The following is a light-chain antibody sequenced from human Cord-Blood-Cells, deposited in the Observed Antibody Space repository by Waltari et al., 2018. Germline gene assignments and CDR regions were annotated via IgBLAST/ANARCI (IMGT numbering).Light chain of an antibody. J-gene: IGKJ2*01. CDR3: QQYYSTPYT. Sequence: DIQRTQAPDPLAVSVGQRASNNCKSSHSVLYSSNNKNYLAWYQQKPGQPPKLLIYWASTRESGVPDRFSGSGSVTDFTLTISSLQAEDVAVYYCQQYYSTPYTFGQGTKLEIK. V-gene: IGKV4-1*01. CDR1: HSVLYSSNNKNY. CDR2: WAS.